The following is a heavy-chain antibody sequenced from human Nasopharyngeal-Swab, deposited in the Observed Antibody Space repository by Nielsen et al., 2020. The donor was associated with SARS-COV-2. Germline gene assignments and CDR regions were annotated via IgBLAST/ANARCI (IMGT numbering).Heavy chain of an antibody. CDR2: FNPDGGSP. CDR3: VRAGYSGSYGGFDL. V-gene: IGHV3-74*01. D-gene: IGHD1-26*01. J-gene: IGHJ4*02. Sequence: GESLKISCAASGFTFSDYWIHWVRQAPGAGLVWVSRFNPDGGSPSYADSGRGRFTISRDNAQNMVYAQLSNLRGEDTAVYYCVRAGYSGSYGGFDLWGQGALVTVSS. CDR1: GFTFSDYW.